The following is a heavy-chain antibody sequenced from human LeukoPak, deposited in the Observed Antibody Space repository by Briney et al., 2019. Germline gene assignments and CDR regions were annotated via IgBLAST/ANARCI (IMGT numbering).Heavy chain of an antibody. J-gene: IGHJ4*02. Sequence: PGGSLRLSCVASEFTFSNFWMSWVRQAPGKGLEWVANIKQDGTEKYYVDSVKGRFTVSRDNAKNSLYLQMNSLRVEDTAVYYCARDTKYAFDNWGQGTLVTVSS. V-gene: IGHV3-7*01. CDR1: EFTFSNFW. CDR3: ARDTKYAFDN. CDR2: IKQDGTEK. D-gene: IGHD2-2*01.